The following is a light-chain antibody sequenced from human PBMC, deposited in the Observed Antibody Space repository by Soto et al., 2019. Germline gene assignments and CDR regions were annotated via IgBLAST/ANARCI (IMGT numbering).Light chain of an antibody. J-gene: IGKJ4*01. V-gene: IGKV3-11*01. CDR3: QHRANWTPT. CDR1: QGVYTS. CDR2: DAS. Sequence: EILLTQSQATRSLSPGERATPSSRASQGVYTSLAWYQQKPGQAPRLLIYDASNRATGIPARFSGSGSGTDFTLTISSLEPEDFAVYYCQHRANWTPTFGGGTRVEFK.